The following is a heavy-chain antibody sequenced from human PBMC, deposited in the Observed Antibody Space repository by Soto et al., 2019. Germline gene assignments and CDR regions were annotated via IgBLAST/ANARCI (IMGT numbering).Heavy chain of an antibody. Sequence: PGGSLRLSCAASGFTFSSYEMNWVRQAPGKGLEWVSYISSSGSTIYYADSVKGRFTISRDNAKNSLYLQTNSLRAEDTAVYYCARDPGHMVRGASGDYWGQGTLVTVSS. CDR2: ISSSGSTI. CDR1: GFTFSSYE. CDR3: ARDPGHMVRGASGDY. D-gene: IGHD3-10*01. V-gene: IGHV3-48*03. J-gene: IGHJ4*02.